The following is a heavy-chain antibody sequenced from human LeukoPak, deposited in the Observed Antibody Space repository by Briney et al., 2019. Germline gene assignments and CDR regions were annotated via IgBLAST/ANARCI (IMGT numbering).Heavy chain of an antibody. D-gene: IGHD3-16*02. CDR2: IYYSGST. CDR3: ARAIPLSCLSHNWFDP. Sequence: SETLSLTCTVSGGSISSGGYYWSWIRQHPGKGLEWIGYIYYSGSTYYNPSLKSRVTISVDTSKNQLSLKLSSVTAADTAVYYCARAIPLSCLSHNWFDPWGQGTLVTVSS. J-gene: IGHJ5*02. CDR1: GGSISSGGYY. V-gene: IGHV4-31*03.